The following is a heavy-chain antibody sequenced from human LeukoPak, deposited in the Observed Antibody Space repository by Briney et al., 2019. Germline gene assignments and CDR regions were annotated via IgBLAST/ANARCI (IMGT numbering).Heavy chain of an antibody. D-gene: IGHD3-3*01. J-gene: IGHJ6*03. V-gene: IGHV1-58*01. CDR1: GFTFTSYA. CDR2: IVVGSGNT. Sequence: SVKVYCKASGFTFTSYAVQWVRPARGQRLVWIGWIVVGSGNTNYAQKFQERVTITRDMSTSTAYMELSSLRSEDTAVYYCAAGGGRFLEWLPDYYYMDVWGKGTTVTVSS. CDR3: AAGGGRFLEWLPDYYYMDV.